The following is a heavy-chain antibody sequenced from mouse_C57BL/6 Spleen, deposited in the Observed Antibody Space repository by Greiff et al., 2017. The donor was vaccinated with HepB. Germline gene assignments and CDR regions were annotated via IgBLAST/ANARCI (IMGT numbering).Heavy chain of an antibody. Sequence: EVQRVESGGGLVKPGGSLKLCAASGFTFSDYGMHWVRQAPEKGLEWVAYISSGSSTIYYADTVKGRFTISRDNAKNTLFLQMTSLRSEDTAMYYCARPYYYGSSQFAYWGQGTLVTVSA. CDR1: GFTFSDYG. D-gene: IGHD1-1*01. CDR3: ARPYYYGSSQFAY. V-gene: IGHV5-17*01. CDR2: ISSGSSTI. J-gene: IGHJ3*01.